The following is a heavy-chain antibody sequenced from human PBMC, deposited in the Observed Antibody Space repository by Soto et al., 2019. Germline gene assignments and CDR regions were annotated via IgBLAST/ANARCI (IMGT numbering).Heavy chain of an antibody. CDR1: GGSISGHY. D-gene: IGHD6-19*01. V-gene: IGHV4-59*11. J-gene: IGHJ4*02. Sequence: NPSETLSLPCTVSGGSISGHYWIWIRQSPGKGLEWIGYIFDTGSTNYNPSLKSRVTLSVDTSKNQFSLRLSSVTAADTAVYYCARVGSSGWSPDYWGQGTLVTVSS. CDR2: IFDTGST. CDR3: ARVGSSGWSPDY.